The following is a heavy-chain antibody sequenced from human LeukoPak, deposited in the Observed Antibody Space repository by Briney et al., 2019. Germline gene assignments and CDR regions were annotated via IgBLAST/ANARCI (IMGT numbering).Heavy chain of an antibody. Sequence: SETLSLTCSVSGGSISSSSYFWGWVRQPPGKGLEWIGSVYYSGSTYYNPSLKSRVTISVDTSKTQLSLRVSSVTAADTAVYYCASPIRRVVVMDPAALPDYWGQGTLVTVSS. CDR1: GGSISSSSYF. J-gene: IGHJ4*02. CDR2: VYYSGST. D-gene: IGHD2-15*01. CDR3: ASPIRRVVVMDPAALPDY. V-gene: IGHV4-39*01.